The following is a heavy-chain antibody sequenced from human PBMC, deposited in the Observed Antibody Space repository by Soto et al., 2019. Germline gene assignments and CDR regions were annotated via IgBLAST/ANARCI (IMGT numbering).Heavy chain of an antibody. D-gene: IGHD1-26*01. V-gene: IGHV4-28*01. J-gene: IGHJ4*02. CDR2: IYYSGTT. CDR1: GYSISSSNW. Sequence: QVQLQESGPGLVKPSDTLSLTCAVSGYSISSSNWWGWIRQPPGKGLEWIGYIYYSGTTYYNPSLKILVAMSVDTSKSQFSLKLTSVTAVDTAVYYCARREIQGPIDYWGQGTLVTVSS. CDR3: ARREIQGPIDY.